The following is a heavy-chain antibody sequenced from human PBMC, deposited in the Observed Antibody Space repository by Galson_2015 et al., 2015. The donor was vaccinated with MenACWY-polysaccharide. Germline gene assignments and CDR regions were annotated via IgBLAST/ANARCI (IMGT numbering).Heavy chain of an antibody. CDR1: GFTFSSYW. CDR3: ARPTYPGLYSSPSGGDFDY. Sequence: SLRLSCAASGFTFSSYWMHWVRQAPGKGLVWVSRINSDGSATSYADSVKGRFTISRDNAKNTLYLQMNSLRAEDTAVYYCARPTYPGLYSSPSGGDFDYWGQGTLVTVSS. J-gene: IGHJ4*02. V-gene: IGHV3-74*01. D-gene: IGHD6-6*01. CDR2: INSDGSAT.